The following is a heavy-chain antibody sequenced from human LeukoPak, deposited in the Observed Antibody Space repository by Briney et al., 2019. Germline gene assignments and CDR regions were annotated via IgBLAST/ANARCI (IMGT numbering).Heavy chain of an antibody. CDR2: ISYDGSNK. Sequence: GGSLRLSCAASGFTFSSYGMHWVRQAPGKGLEWVAVISYDGSNKYYADSVKGRFTISRDNAKNSLYLQMNSLRAEDTAVYYCAGVFVAAAAGRYYFDYWGQGTLVTVSS. J-gene: IGHJ4*02. V-gene: IGHV3-30*03. CDR3: AGVFVAAAAGRYYFDY. D-gene: IGHD6-25*01. CDR1: GFTFSSYG.